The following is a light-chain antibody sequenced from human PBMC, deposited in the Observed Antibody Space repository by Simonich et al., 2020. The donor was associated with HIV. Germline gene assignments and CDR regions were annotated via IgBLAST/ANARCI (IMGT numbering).Light chain of an antibody. Sequence: DIVMTQSPDSLAVSLGERATINCKSSQSVLSSSNNKNYLAWYQQKPGQPPNLLIYWASTRESGVPDRVSGSGSGTEFTLTINSLQAEDVAVYYCQQYYDKPYTFGQGTKLEIK. CDR3: QQYYDKPYT. CDR1: QSVLSSSNNKNY. J-gene: IGKJ2*01. CDR2: WAS. V-gene: IGKV4-1*01.